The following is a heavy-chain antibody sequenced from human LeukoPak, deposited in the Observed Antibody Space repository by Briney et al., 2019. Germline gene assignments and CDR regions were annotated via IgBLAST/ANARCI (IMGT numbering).Heavy chain of an antibody. CDR2: IRGSIGTI. Sequence: GGSLRLSCAGSGFNFRSVIMNWVRQAPGKGLEWVSSIRGSIGTIDYADSVKGRFTISRDNSKNTLFLQMNSLRAEDTAVYYCARASGVYYGMDVWGQGTTVTVSS. CDR3: ARASGVYYGMDV. J-gene: IGHJ6*02. CDR1: GFNFRSVI. V-gene: IGHV3-23*01. D-gene: IGHD6-25*01.